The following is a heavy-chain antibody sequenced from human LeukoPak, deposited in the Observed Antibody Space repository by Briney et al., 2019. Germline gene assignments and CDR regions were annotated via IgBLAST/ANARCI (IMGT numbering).Heavy chain of an antibody. V-gene: IGHV3-48*02. CDR1: GFPVSTYS. CDR2: IVSSETTT. CDR3: ARRFDV. Sequence: GGSLRLSCAASGFPVSTYSMNWVRQAPGKGLEWVSNIVSSETTTYYADSVKGRFTISRDNAKNSLFLHMNSLRDEDTAIYYCARRFDVWGQGTTVTVS. J-gene: IGHJ3*01.